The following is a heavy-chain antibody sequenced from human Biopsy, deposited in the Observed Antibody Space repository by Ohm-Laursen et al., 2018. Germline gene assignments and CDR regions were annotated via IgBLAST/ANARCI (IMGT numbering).Heavy chain of an antibody. CDR3: ARRGSGGRSFDH. D-gene: IGHD2-15*01. V-gene: IGHV4-59*08. J-gene: IGHJ4*02. Sequence: SETLSLTCAVSGGSISSFYWTWIRQPPEKGPEWIGDISDSGSTNYKPSLKSRVIISVDTSKNQFSLNLSSVTAADTAVYYCARRGSGGRSFDHWGQGTLVTVSS. CDR1: GGSISSFY. CDR2: ISDSGST.